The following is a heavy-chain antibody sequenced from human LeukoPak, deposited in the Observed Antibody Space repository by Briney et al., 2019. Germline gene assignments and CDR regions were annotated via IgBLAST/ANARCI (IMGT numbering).Heavy chain of an antibody. V-gene: IGHV3-30*02. D-gene: IGHD2-2*03. CDR1: GFTFSSYG. Sequence: GGSLRLSCAASGFTFSSYGMHWVRQAPGKGLEWVAYIQNDGSNEQYADSVKGRFSISRDSSKNILYLQMNSLRAEDTAVYYCARAYGYCSSTSCYYYYMDVWGKGTTVTISS. J-gene: IGHJ6*03. CDR2: IQNDGSNE. CDR3: ARAYGYCSSTSCYYYYMDV.